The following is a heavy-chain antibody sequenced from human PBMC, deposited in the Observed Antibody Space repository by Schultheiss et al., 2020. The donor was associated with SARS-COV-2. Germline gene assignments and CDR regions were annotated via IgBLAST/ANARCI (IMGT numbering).Heavy chain of an antibody. CDR1: GFTFSDSA. D-gene: IGHD1-26*01. Sequence: GGSLRLSCAVSGFTFSDSAMHWVRQAPGKGLEWVSYISSSGSTIYYADSVKGRFTISRDNSKNTLYLQMNSLRAEDTAVYSCARDDLLGATVRNDYWGQGTLVTVSS. CDR2: ISSSGSTI. J-gene: IGHJ4*02. V-gene: IGHV3-48*01. CDR3: ARDDLLGATVRNDY.